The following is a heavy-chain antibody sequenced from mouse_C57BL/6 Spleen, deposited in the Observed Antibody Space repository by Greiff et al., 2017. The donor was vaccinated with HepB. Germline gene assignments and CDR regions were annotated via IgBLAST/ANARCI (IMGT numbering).Heavy chain of an antibody. CDR3: ARKVDDYDAPVTSYYCDY. D-gene: IGHD2-4*01. CDR2: IYPRSGNT. V-gene: IGHV1-81*01. CDR1: GYTFTSYG. Sequence: VQLQQSGAELARPGASVKLSCKASGYTFTSYGISWVKQRTGQGLEWIGEIYPRSGNTYYNEKFKGKATLTADKSSSTAYMELRSLTSEDSAVYFCARKVDDYDAPVTSYYCDYWGQGTTLTVSS. J-gene: IGHJ2*01.